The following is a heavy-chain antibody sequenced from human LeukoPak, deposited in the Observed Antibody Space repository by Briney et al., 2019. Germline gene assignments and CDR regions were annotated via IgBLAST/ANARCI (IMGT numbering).Heavy chain of an antibody. CDR1: AFSVSKNY. CDR3: ARVKIAVAGFDY. D-gene: IGHD6-19*01. CDR2: IFSGGGT. J-gene: IGHJ4*02. Sequence: GGSLRLSCAASAFSVSKNYMNWVRQAPGKGLEWVSLIFSGGGTHYADSVKGRFTISRDNSKNTLYLQMNSLRAEDTAVYYCARVKIAVAGFDYWGQGTLVTVSS. V-gene: IGHV3-53*05.